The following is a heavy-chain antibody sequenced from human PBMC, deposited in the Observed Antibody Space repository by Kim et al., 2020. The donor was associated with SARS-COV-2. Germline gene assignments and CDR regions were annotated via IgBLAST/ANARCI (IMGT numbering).Heavy chain of an antibody. D-gene: IGHD6-19*01. J-gene: IGHJ6*02. CDR1: GFTFSSYG. V-gene: IGHV3-33*01. Sequence: GGSLRLSCAASGFTFSSYGMHWVRQAPGKGLEWVAVIWYDGSNKYYADSVKGRFTISRDNSKNTLYLQMNSLRAEDTAVYYCARSIAVAGWRGGYYGMDVWGQGTTVTVSS. CDR2: IWYDGSNK. CDR3: ARSIAVAGWRGGYYGMDV.